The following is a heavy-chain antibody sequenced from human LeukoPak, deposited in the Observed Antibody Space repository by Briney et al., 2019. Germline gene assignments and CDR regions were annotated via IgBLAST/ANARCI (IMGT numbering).Heavy chain of an antibody. J-gene: IGHJ4*02. V-gene: IGHV1-46*01. Sequence: ASVKVSCKASGYTFTSYYMHWVRQAPGQGLEWMGIINPSGGSTSYAQKFQGRVTMTRDTSTSTVYMELSSLRSEDTAVYYCARDPGIAVAGSVYFDYWGQGTLLTVSS. CDR3: ARDPGIAVAGSVYFDY. CDR1: GYTFTSYY. CDR2: INPSGGST. D-gene: IGHD6-19*01.